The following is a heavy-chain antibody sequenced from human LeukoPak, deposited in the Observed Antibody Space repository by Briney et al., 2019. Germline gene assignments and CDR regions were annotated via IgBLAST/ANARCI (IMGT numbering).Heavy chain of an antibody. CDR1: GYTFISCD. Sequence: ASVKVSCKASGYTFISCDINWVRQATGQGLEWMGWMNPNSGNTGYAQKFQGRVTMTRDTSISTAYMELSSLRSEDTAVYYCATGITFGGLIATDWGQGTLVTVSS. CDR3: ATGITFGGLIATD. J-gene: IGHJ4*02. CDR2: MNPNSGNT. D-gene: IGHD3-16*02. V-gene: IGHV1-8*01.